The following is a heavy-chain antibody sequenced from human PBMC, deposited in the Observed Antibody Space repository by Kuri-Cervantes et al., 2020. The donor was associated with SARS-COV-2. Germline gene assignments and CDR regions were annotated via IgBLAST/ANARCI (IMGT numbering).Heavy chain of an antibody. Sequence: SCAVSGGSISSSNWWSWVRQPPGKGLEWIGEIYHSGSTNYNPSLKSRVTISVDKSKNQFSLKLSSVTAADTAVYYCARGTVGAPGGGMDVWGQGTTVTVSS. CDR1: GGSISSSNW. D-gene: IGHD1-26*01. CDR2: IYHSGST. CDR3: ARGTVGAPGGGMDV. J-gene: IGHJ6*02. V-gene: IGHV4-4*02.